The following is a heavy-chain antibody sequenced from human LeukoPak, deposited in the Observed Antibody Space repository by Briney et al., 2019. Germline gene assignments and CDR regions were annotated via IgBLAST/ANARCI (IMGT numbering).Heavy chain of an antibody. D-gene: IGHD6-6*01. CDR2: ISAYNGNT. J-gene: IGHJ4*02. CDR3: ARSFIEYSSSPADY. CDR1: GYTFTSYG. Sequence: ASVKLSSKASGYTFTSYGISWVRQAPGQGIEWMGWISAYNGNTNYAQKLQGRVTMTTDTSTSTAYMELRSLRSDDTAVYSCARSFIEYSSSPADYWGQGNLVTVSS. V-gene: IGHV1-18*01.